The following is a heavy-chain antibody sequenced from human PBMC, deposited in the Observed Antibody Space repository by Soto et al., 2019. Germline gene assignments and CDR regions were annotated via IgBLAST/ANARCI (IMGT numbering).Heavy chain of an antibody. CDR2: IYYSGST. CDR1: GGSISSGGYY. D-gene: IGHD3-9*01. Sequence: SETLSLTCTVSGGSISSGGYYWSWIRQHPGKGLEWIGYIYYSGSTYYNPSLKSRVTISVDTSKNQFPLKLSSVTAADTAVYYCATRLRVLRYFDWSFDYWGQGTLVTVSS. V-gene: IGHV4-31*03. CDR3: ATRLRVLRYFDWSFDY. J-gene: IGHJ4*02.